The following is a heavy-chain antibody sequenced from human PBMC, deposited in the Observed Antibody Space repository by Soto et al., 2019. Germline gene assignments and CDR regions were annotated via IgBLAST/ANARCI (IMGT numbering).Heavy chain of an antibody. CDR1: GGTFSSYA. J-gene: IGHJ6*02. D-gene: IGHD5-18*01. Sequence: VASVKVSCKASGGTFSSYAISWVRQAPGQGLEWMGGIIPIFGTANYAQKFQGRVTITADESTSTAYMELSSLRSEDTAVYYCARGRGYSYGYYYYGMDVWGQGTTVTVSS. CDR3: ARGRGYSYGYYYYGMDV. V-gene: IGHV1-69*13. CDR2: IIPIFGTA.